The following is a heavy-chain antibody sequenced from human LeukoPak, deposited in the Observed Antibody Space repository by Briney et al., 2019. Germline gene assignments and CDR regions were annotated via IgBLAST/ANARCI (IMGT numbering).Heavy chain of an antibody. CDR1: GDSISAYY. D-gene: IGHD2-15*01. CDR3: ARGVGCSGGTCYSVYWLDP. Sequence: SETLSLTCTVSGDSISAYYWSWIRQPPGKGLEWIGYIHYSGNTKYSSSLKSRVTTSVDTSRSQFSLKLSSVTAADTAVYYCARGVGCSGGTCYSVYWLDPWGQGTLVTVSS. V-gene: IGHV4-59*01. J-gene: IGHJ5*02. CDR2: IHYSGNT.